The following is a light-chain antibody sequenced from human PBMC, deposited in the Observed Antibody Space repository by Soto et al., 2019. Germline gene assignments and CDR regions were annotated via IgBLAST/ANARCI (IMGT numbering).Light chain of an antibody. J-gene: IGKJ1*01. CDR3: QQYGSSPRA. Sequence: EIVWTQSPGTLSLSPVESATLSCRASQSVSSSYLAWYQQKPGQAPRLLIYGASSRATGIPDRFSGSGSGTDFTLTISRLEPEDFAVYYCQQYGSSPRAFGQGTKVDI. CDR2: GAS. CDR1: QSVSSSY. V-gene: IGKV3-20*01.